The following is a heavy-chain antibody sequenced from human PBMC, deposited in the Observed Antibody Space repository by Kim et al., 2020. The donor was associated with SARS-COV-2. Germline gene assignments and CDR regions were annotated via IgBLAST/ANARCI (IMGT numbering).Heavy chain of an antibody. Sequence: GGSLRLSCAASGLTFSSYRMHWVRQAPGKGLEWVSCISTNNNYIYYADSVKGRFTISRDNAKNYLYLQMNGLRAEDTAVYYCATSPGGYGGNPYYCGQGTLVAVSS. CDR2: ISTNNNYI. CDR3: ATSPGGYGGNPYY. V-gene: IGHV3-21*01. D-gene: IGHD2-15*01. J-gene: IGHJ4*02. CDR1: GLTFSSYR.